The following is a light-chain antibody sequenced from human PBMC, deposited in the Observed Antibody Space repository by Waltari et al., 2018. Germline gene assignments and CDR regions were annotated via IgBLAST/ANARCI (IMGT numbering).Light chain of an antibody. V-gene: IGLV2-14*01. CDR1: DSDVGAYDF. CDR3: SSYTTSSAPGV. J-gene: IGLJ1*01. Sequence: QSALTQPASVSGSPGQSITISCSGTDSDVGAYDFVSWYQQHPGKAPHLLIYEVSKRPSGISNRFSACKAGNTDSRTISGLQAEDEADYYCSSYTTSSAPGVFGTGTRVTVL. CDR2: EVS.